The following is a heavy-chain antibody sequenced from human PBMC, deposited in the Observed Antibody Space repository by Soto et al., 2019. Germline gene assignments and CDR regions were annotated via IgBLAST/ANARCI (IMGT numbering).Heavy chain of an antibody. D-gene: IGHD6-6*01. CDR1: GDSISSTKW. Sequence: PSETLSLTCAVSGDSISSTKWWTWVRQSPGMGLEWIGEIYHSGNTNYNPSLKSRVIISVDKSRNRFSLKVYSLSAADTAVYFCGAMTYSSSFLRYWGPGTLVTVSS. CDR3: GAMTYSSSFLRY. J-gene: IGHJ4*02. CDR2: IYHSGNT. V-gene: IGHV4-4*02.